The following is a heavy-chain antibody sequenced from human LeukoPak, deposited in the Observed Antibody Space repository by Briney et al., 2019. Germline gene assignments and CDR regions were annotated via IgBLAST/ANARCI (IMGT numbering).Heavy chain of an antibody. D-gene: IGHD3-22*01. CDR1: GFTFSSYA. Sequence: PGGSLRLSCAASGFTFSSYAMSWVRQAPGKGLEWVSAISGSGGSTYYADSVKGRFTISRDNAKNSLYLQMNSLRAEDTALYYCAKVKYDYYDSSGYLVFDYWGQGTLVTVSS. V-gene: IGHV3-23*01. J-gene: IGHJ4*02. CDR3: AKVKYDYYDSSGYLVFDY. CDR2: ISGSGGST.